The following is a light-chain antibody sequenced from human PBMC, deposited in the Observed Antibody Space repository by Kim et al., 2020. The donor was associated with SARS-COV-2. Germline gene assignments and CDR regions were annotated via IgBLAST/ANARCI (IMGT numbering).Light chain of an antibody. CDR1: QSVTNNY. CDR3: QYYCRSLYT. Sequence: EIVLTQSPGTLSLSPGERATLSCRASQSVTNNYLAWYQHKPGQAPRLLIYGVSKRATGIPDRFSGSGSGTDFTLTISRLEPEDFVVYYCQYYCRSLYTLGREHKLDI. J-gene: IGKJ2*01. V-gene: IGKV3-20*01. CDR2: GVS.